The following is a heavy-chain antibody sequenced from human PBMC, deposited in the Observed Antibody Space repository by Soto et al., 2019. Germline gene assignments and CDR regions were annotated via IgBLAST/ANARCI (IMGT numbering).Heavy chain of an antibody. D-gene: IGHD3-10*01. CDR3: ARGRKTYCYGSGTDTGMDV. V-gene: IGHV1-69*02. Sequence: QVQLVQSGAEVKKPGSSVKVSCKASGGTFSSYTISWVRQAPGQGLEWMGRIIPILGIANYAQKFQGRVTITADKSTSTAYMELSSLRSEDTAVYYCARGRKTYCYGSGTDTGMDVWGQGTTVTVSS. CDR2: IIPILGIA. J-gene: IGHJ6*02. CDR1: GGTFSSYT.